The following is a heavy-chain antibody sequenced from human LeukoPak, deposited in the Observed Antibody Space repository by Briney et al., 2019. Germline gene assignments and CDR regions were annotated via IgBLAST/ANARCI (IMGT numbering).Heavy chain of an antibody. CDR3: AKPSPRRDGYNLDY. J-gene: IGHJ4*02. V-gene: IGHV3-23*01. D-gene: IGHD5-24*01. CDR1: GFTFSSYA. CDR2: ISGSGGST. Sequence: GGSLRLSCAASGFTFSSYAMSWVRQAPGKGLEWVSAISGSGGSTYYADSVKGRFTISRDNSKNTLYLQMNSLRAEDTAVYYWAKPSPRRDGYNLDYWGQGTLVTVSS.